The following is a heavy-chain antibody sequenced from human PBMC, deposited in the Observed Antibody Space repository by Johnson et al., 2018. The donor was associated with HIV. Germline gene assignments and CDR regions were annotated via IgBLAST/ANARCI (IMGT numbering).Heavy chain of an antibody. J-gene: IGHJ3*02. Sequence: EVQLVESGGGLVKPEGSLRLSCAASGFTFSDHYMSWVRQAPGKGLEWVSVIYSGGSTYYADSVKGRFTISRDNSKNTLYLQMNSLRAEDTAVYYCARVAVAWGHDAFDIWGQGTMVTVSS. CDR2: IYSGGST. CDR1: GFTFSDHY. CDR3: ARVAVAWGHDAFDI. V-gene: IGHV3-66*02. D-gene: IGHD6-19*01.